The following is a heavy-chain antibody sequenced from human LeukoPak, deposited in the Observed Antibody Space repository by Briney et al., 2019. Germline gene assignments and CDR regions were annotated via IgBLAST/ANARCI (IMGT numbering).Heavy chain of an antibody. CDR1: GFTFSSYA. D-gene: IGHD3-3*01. CDR2: ISGSGGST. V-gene: IGHV3-23*01. Sequence: GGSLRLSCAASGFTFSSYAMSWVRQAPGKGLEWVSAISGSGGSTYYADSVKGRFTISRDNSKNTLYLQMNSLRAEDTAVYYCAKLLNYDFWSGYPSGNWFDPWGQGTLVTVSS. J-gene: IGHJ5*02. CDR3: AKLLNYDFWSGYPSGNWFDP.